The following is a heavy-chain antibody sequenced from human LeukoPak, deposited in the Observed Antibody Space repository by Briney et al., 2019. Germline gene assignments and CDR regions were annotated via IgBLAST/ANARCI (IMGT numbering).Heavy chain of an antibody. V-gene: IGHV1-18*01. CDR1: GYTFTSYG. CDR3: ARLAYYYGSGSYVDY. Sequence: ASVKVSCKASGYTFTSYGISWVRQAPGQGLEWMGWISAYNGNTNYAQKLQGRVTMTTDTSTSTAYMELRSLRSDDTAVYYCARLAYYYGSGSYVDYWGQGTLVTVSS. CDR2: ISAYNGNT. D-gene: IGHD3-10*01. J-gene: IGHJ4*02.